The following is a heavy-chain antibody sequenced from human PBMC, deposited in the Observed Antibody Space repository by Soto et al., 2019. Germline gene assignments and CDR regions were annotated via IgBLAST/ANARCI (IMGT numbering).Heavy chain of an antibody. D-gene: IGHD1-20*01. V-gene: IGHV4-31*03. J-gene: IGHJ6*02. Sequence: SETLSLTCSVSGGSISSGGYYWSWIRQHPGKGLEWIGYIYYSGSTYYNPSLKSRVTISVDTSKNQFSLKLSSVTAADTAVYYCAKSQGYNVPRSYYYGMDVWGQGATVTVSS. CDR2: IYYSGST. CDR3: AKSQGYNVPRSYYYGMDV. CDR1: GGSISSGGYY.